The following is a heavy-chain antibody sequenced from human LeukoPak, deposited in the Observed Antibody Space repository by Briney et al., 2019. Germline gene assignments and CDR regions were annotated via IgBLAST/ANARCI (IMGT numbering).Heavy chain of an antibody. CDR2: INSDGSTT. D-gene: IGHD4-17*01. J-gene: IGHJ4*02. CDR3: ARAPYDDYPAY. CDR1: GFTSSSYW. Sequence: GGSLRLSCAVSGFTSSSYWMHWVRQAPGKGLVWVSRINSDGSTTSYADSVKGRFTISRDNAKNTLYLQMNSLRADDTAVYYCARAPYDDYPAYWGQGTLVTVSS. V-gene: IGHV3-74*01.